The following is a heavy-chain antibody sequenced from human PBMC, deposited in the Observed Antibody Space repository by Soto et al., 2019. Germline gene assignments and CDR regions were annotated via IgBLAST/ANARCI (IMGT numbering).Heavy chain of an antibody. CDR3: TIDIASSGVGELDY. CDR2: IKSKTSGETT. D-gene: IGHD6-13*01. Sequence: EVHLVESGGGLVKPGGSLRLSCAASGFTFTSAWLTWVRRAPGKGLERVARIKSKTSGETTDNAAPVKGRFTISRDDSKTTVYLQMNSLNTEDTAIYYCTIDIASSGVGELDYWGQGTLVTVSS. CDR1: GFTFTSAW. V-gene: IGHV3-15*01. J-gene: IGHJ4*02.